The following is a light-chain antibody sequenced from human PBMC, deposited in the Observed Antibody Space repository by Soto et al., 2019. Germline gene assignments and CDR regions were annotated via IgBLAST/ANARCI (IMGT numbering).Light chain of an antibody. CDR2: DAS. Sequence: ENVLTQSPGTLSFSPGEEATLSCRASQSVNNNYLAWYQQKPGQAPRLLIYDASSRATGIPDRFSGGGSGTDFTLTISRLEPEDFAVYYCQKFSSYPLNFGGGTKVDIK. CDR3: QKFSSYPLN. J-gene: IGKJ4*01. V-gene: IGKV3-20*01. CDR1: QSVNNNY.